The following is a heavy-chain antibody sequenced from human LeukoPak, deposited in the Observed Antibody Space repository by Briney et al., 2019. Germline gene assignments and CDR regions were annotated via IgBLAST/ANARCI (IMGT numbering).Heavy chain of an antibody. D-gene: IGHD6-19*01. CDR1: VFTFSNYP. J-gene: IGHJ4*02. Sequence: GGSLRLSCAASVFTFSNYPMHWVRQAPWKGLEYVSAISSDGDSTYYADSVKGRFTISRDNSKNTLSLQMGSLRAEDMAVYYCARVGYTSGWYDYWGQGTLVTVSS. CDR2: ISSDGDST. V-gene: IGHV3-64*02. CDR3: ARVGYTSGWYDY.